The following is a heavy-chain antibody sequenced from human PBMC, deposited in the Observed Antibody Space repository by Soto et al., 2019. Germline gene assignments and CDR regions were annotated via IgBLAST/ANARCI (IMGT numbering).Heavy chain of an antibody. V-gene: IGHV3-7*01. CDR3: AREARATFDY. CDR1: GITFNRYY. CDR2: INLDGSET. J-gene: IGHJ4*02. Sequence: GGSLRLSCADSGITFNRYYMSWLRQAPGKGPEWVATINLDGSETFYVDSVKGRFTLSRDNAKKSLYLQMNTLRAEDTAVYYCAREARATFDYWGQGTEVTVSS.